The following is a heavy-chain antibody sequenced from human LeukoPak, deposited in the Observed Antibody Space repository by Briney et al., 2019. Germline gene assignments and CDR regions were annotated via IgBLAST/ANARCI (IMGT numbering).Heavy chain of an antibody. CDR1: GYTFTSYG. CDR2: IGAYNGNT. J-gene: IGHJ5*02. CDR3: ARGARYCSSTSCYTGRGLNWFDP. Sequence: ASVKVSCKASGYTFTSYGISWVRQAPGQGLEWMGWIGAYNGNTNYAQKLQGRVTMTTDTSTSTAYMELRSLRSDDTAVYYCARGARYCSSTSCYTGRGLNWFDPWGQGTLVTVSS. D-gene: IGHD2-2*02. V-gene: IGHV1-18*01.